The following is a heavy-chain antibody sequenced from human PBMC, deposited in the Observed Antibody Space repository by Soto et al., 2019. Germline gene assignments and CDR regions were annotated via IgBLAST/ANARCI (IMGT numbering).Heavy chain of an antibody. CDR1: GYTFDNYG. Sequence: ASVKVSCKASGYTFDNYGLTWVRQAPGPGLEWMGWISAYNGNTVYAQKFQGRVTLTTETPTTTAYMELRSLRSDDTAIYYCATRITVFGLLIPPFDPWGQGTQVTVSS. J-gene: IGHJ5*02. CDR2: ISAYNGNT. CDR3: ATRITVFGLLIPPFDP. V-gene: IGHV1-18*04. D-gene: IGHD3-3*01.